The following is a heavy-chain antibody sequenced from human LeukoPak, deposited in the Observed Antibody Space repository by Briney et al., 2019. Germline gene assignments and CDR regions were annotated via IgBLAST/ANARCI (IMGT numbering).Heavy chain of an antibody. CDR3: ARGPPKHDS. CDR2: INHSGAT. V-gene: IGHV4-34*01. Sequence: SETLSLTCAVYGGSFSGNNWNWIRQPPGKGLEWIGEINHSGATKYNPSLKSRLTISVDPSKNQFSLKLKSVTAADTAVYYCARGPPKHDSWGQGTLVTVSS. CDR1: GGSFSGNN. J-gene: IGHJ5*01.